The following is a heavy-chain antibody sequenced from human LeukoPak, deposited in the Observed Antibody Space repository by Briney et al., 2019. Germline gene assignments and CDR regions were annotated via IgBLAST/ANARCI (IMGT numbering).Heavy chain of an antibody. J-gene: IGHJ4*02. CDR1: GYTFTGYY. CDR2: INPNSGGT. Sequence: ASVKVSCKASGYTFTGYYMHWVRQAPGQGLEWMGWINPNSGGTNYAQKFQGRVTMTRDTSISTSYMELSRLGSDDTAVYYCAREGWAARQGNHFDYWGQGTLVTVSS. CDR3: AREGWAARQGNHFDY. V-gene: IGHV1-2*02. D-gene: IGHD6-6*01.